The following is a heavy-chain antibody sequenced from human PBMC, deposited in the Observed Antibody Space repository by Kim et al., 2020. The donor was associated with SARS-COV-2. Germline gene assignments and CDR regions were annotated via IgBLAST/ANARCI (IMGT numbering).Heavy chain of an antibody. D-gene: IGHD3-9*01. V-gene: IGHV4-59*12. CDR3: ARRAMTGYYDY. J-gene: IGHJ4*02. Sequence: NYNPSLKSRLAISGDTSKNQVSLRLVSVTAMDTAVYYCARRAMTGYYDYWGQGALVTVSP.